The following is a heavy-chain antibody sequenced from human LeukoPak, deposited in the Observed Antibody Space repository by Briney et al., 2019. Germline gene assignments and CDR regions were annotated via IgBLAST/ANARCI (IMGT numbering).Heavy chain of an antibody. CDR3: ARVEAAAGILIDY. Sequence: ASVKVSCRASGYTFTGYYMHWVRQAPGQGLEWMGWINPNSGGTNYAQKFQGRVTMTRDTSISTAYMELSRLRSDDTAVYYCARVEAAAGILIDYWGQGTLVTVSS. D-gene: IGHD6-13*01. V-gene: IGHV1-2*02. CDR1: GYTFTGYY. J-gene: IGHJ4*02. CDR2: INPNSGGT.